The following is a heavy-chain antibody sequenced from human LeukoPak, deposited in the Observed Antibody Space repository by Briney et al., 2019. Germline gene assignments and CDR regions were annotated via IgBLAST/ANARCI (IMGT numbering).Heavy chain of an antibody. CDR2: VSAYSGNT. J-gene: IGHJ4*02. D-gene: IGHD2-2*01. CDR1: GYTFTNYG. Sequence: GASVKVSCKASGYTFTNYGINWVRQAPGQGLEWMGWVSAYSGNTNYAQKFQGRVTMTTDTSTTTAYLDLRSLTSDDTAVYYCLTGGRGVPAAPLFDHWGQGTLVTVSS. CDR3: LTGGRGVPAAPLFDH. V-gene: IGHV1-18*01.